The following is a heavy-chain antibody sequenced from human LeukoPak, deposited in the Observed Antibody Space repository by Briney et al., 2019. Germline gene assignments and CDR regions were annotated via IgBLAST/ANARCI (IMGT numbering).Heavy chain of an antibody. V-gene: IGHV4-34*12. CDR1: GGSFSGYS. CDR3: ARDGWGYSYGYYFDF. J-gene: IGHJ4*02. D-gene: IGHD5-18*01. CDR2: IFYSGST. Sequence: SETLSLTCGVYGGSFSGYSWGWIRQPPGKGLEWIGNIFYSGSTYYSPSLKSRVTISVDTSRNQFSLKLSSVTVADTAVYSCARDGWGYSYGYYFDFWGQGTLVTVSS.